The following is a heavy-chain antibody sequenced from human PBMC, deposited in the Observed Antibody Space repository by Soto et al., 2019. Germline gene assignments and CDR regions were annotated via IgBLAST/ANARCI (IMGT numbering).Heavy chain of an antibody. V-gene: IGHV1-18*01. CDR1: GYTFTSYG. D-gene: IGHD3-10*01. CDR2: ISAYNGST. Sequence: ASVKVSCKASGYTFTSYGISWVRQAPGQGLEWMGWISAYNGSTNYAQKLQGRVTMTTDTSTSTAYMELRSLRSDDTAVYYCARAPITMVRGVIEGSTFYFDYWG. CDR3: ARAPITMVRGVIEGSTFYFDY. J-gene: IGHJ4*01.